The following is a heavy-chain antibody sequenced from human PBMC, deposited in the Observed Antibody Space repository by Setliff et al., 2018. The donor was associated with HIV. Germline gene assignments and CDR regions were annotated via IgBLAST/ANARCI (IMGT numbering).Heavy chain of an antibody. CDR1: GYTFSNYD. V-gene: IGHV1-8*01. Sequence: ASVKVSCKASGYTFSNYDINWVRQATGQGLEWVGWMNPNSGNTGYAQKFQGRVTLTRNTSISTAYMELSSLRSEDTAVYYCARGLLDIVATAPGGYFDYWGQGTLVTVSS. J-gene: IGHJ4*02. D-gene: IGHD5-12*01. CDR3: ARGLLDIVATAPGGYFDY. CDR2: MNPNSGNT.